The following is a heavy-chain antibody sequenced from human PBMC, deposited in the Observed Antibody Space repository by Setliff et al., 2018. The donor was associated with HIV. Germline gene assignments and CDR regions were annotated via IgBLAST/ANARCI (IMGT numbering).Heavy chain of an antibody. J-gene: IGHJ4*02. V-gene: IGHV1-69*10. Sequence: SVKVSCKASGYTFTDFYIHWVRQAPGQGLEWMGEITPFVGITNYAQKFQGRVTISADESTATAYIELSSLTSQDTAVYYCARDKGIGEAASLDYWGQGSLVTVSS. CDR3: ARDKGIGEAASLDY. CDR2: ITPFVGIT. D-gene: IGHD6-13*01. CDR1: GYTFTDFY.